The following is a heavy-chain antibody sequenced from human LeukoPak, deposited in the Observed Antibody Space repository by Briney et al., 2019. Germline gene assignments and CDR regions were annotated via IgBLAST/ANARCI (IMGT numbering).Heavy chain of an antibody. CDR3: ARMPGYNYQIDY. J-gene: IGHJ4*02. Sequence: PSETLSLTCAVSGGSISSSNWWSWVRQPPGKGLEWIGEIYHSGSTNYNPSLKSRVTISVDTSKKQFSLKLSSVTAADTAVYYCARMPGYNYQIDYWGQGTLVTVSS. V-gene: IGHV4-4*02. D-gene: IGHD5-24*01. CDR1: GGSISSSNW. CDR2: IYHSGST.